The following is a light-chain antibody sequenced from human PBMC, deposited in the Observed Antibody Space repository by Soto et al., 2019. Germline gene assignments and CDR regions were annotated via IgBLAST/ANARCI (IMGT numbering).Light chain of an antibody. Sequence: QPVLTQSSSASASLGSSVKLTCTLSSGHSGYIITWHQQQPGKAPRYLMKLEGSGSYNKGSGVPDRFSGSSSGADRYLTISTLQFEDEADYYCETWDSNTRVFGGGTKLTVL. V-gene: IGLV4-60*02. J-gene: IGLJ3*02. CDR2: LEGSGSY. CDR3: ETWDSNTRV. CDR1: SGHSGYI.